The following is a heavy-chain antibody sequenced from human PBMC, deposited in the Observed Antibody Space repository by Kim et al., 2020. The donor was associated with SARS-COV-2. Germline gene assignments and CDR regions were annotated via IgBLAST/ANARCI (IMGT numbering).Heavy chain of an antibody. D-gene: IGHD3-3*01. J-gene: IGHJ6*02. V-gene: IGHV3-23*01. CDR1: GFTFSSYA. CDR3: AKDRPDNYDFWSGHIVGDYYGMDV. CDR2: ISGSGGST. Sequence: GGSLRLSCAASGFTFSSYAMSWVRQAPGKGLEWVSAISGSGGSTYYADSVKGRFTISRDNSKNTLYLQMNSLRAEDTAVYYCAKDRPDNYDFWSGHIVGDYYGMDVWGQGTTVTVSS.